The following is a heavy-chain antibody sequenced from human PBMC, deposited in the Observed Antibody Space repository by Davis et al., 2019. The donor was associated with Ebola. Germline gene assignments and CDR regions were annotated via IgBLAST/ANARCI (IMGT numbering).Heavy chain of an antibody. D-gene: IGHD3-22*01. CDR2: ISPNGGRT. V-gene: IGHV3-74*01. CDR3: ARDFDRVRE. J-gene: IGHJ4*02. Sequence: GESLKISCAASGFTFSSYWMHWGRQAPGKGLVWVSRISPNGGRTGYADSVKGRFTISRDNAKNTVYLQVNSLKAEDTAVYYCARDFDRVREWGQGTLVTVSS. CDR1: GFTFSSYW.